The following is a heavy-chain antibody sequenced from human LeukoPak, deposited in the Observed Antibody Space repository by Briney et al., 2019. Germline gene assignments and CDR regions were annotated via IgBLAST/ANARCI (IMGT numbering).Heavy chain of an antibody. D-gene: IGHD3-22*01. Sequence: GSPVKVSCKASGFTFTSSAVQWVRQARGQRLEWIGWIVVGSGNTNYAQKFQERVTITGDMSTSTAYMELSSLRSEDTAVYYCAADISYDSSGYYPGDYWGQGTLVTVSS. J-gene: IGHJ4*02. CDR1: GFTFTSSA. CDR2: IVVGSGNT. V-gene: IGHV1-58*01. CDR3: AADISYDSSGYYPGDY.